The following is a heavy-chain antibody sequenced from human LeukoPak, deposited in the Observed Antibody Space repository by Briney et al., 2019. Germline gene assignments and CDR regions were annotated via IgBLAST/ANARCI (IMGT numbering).Heavy chain of an antibody. Sequence: GGSLRLSCAASGFTFSSYWMSWVRQAPGKGLEWVANIKQDGSEKYYVDSVKGRFTISRANAKTSLYLQMNSLRAEATAVYYCASAVGGEGYYFDYWGQGTLVTVSS. D-gene: IGHD3-10*01. V-gene: IGHV3-7*01. CDR3: ASAVGGEGYYFDY. J-gene: IGHJ4*02. CDR2: IKQDGSEK. CDR1: GFTFSSYW.